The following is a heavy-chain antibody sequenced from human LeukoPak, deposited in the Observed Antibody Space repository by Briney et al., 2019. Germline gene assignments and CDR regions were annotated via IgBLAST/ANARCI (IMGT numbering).Heavy chain of an antibody. CDR2: IYPGDSDT. D-gene: IGHD1-26*01. Sequence: GESLKISCTGSGYSFTSYWIGWVRQMPGKGLERMGIIYPGDSDTRYSPSFQGQVTISADKSISTAYLQWSSLRASDTAMYYCARRVAGSYHDAFDIWGQGTMVTVSS. J-gene: IGHJ3*02. V-gene: IGHV5-51*01. CDR1: GYSFTSYW. CDR3: ARRVAGSYHDAFDI.